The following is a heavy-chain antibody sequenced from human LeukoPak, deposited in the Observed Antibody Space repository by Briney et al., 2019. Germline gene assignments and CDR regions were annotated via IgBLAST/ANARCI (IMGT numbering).Heavy chain of an antibody. V-gene: IGHV3-74*01. CDR3: ARGGYDYGDPNWFDP. J-gene: IGHJ5*02. CDR1: GFTFSSYW. Sequence: GGSLRLSCAASGFTFSSYWMHWVRQAPGKRLVRASRINSDGSSTSYADSVKGRFTISRDNAKSTLYLQMNSLRAEDTAVYYCARGGYDYGDPNWFDPWGQGTLVTVSS. CDR2: INSDGSST. D-gene: IGHD4-17*01.